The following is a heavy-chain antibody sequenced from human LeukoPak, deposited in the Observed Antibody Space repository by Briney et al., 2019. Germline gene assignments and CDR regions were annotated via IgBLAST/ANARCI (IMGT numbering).Heavy chain of an antibody. V-gene: IGHV3-73*01. Sequence: GGSLRLSCAASGFTFFSGSAMHWVRQASGKGLAWVGRIRSKGNNYATAYGASVKGRFTVSRDDSKNTAYLQMNSLKTEDTAVYCCTSYYFYDSSSPIGLVRYWGQGTLVTVSS. J-gene: IGHJ4*02. CDR3: TSYYFYDSSSPIGLVRY. CDR2: IRSKGNNYAT. D-gene: IGHD3-22*01. CDR1: GFTFFSGSA.